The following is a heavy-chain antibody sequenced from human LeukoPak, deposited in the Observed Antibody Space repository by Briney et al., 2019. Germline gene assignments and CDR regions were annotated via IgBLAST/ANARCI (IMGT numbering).Heavy chain of an antibody. J-gene: IGHJ4*02. CDR1: GFTFNVYS. CDR2: ITSSSTYL. V-gene: IGHV3-21*01. D-gene: IGHD2-2*01. Sequence: PGGSLRLSCAASGFTFNVYSMTWVRQAPGKGLEWVSSITSSSTYLYYPDSVKGGFTVSRDNARNSLYLQMGSLRAEDTAVYYCTRSEGDCSSTNCDIDYWGRGTLVPV. CDR3: TRSEGDCSSTNCDIDY.